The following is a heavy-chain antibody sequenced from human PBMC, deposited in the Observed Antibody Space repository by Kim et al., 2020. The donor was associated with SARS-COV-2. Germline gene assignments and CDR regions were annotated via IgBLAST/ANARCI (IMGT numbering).Heavy chain of an antibody. CDR3: ARGDYDYPPSYY. Sequence: YSNPSLKSRVTISVDTSKNQFSLKLSSVTAADTAVYYWARGDYDYPPSYYWGQGTLVTVSS. D-gene: IGHD3-16*01. V-gene: IGHV4-30-2*05. J-gene: IGHJ4*02.